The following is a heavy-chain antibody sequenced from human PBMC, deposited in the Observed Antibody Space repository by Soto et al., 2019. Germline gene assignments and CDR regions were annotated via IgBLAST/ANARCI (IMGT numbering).Heavy chain of an antibody. CDR3: ASFEYDYVWGSYRPLSP. CDR1: GGTFSSYA. Sequence: SVKVSCKASGGTFSSYAISWVRQAPGQGLEWMGGIIPIFGTANYAQKFQGRVTITADKSTSTAYMELSSLRSEDTAVYYCASFEYDYVWGSYRPLSPWGQGTLVTVSS. CDR2: IIPIFGTA. V-gene: IGHV1-69*06. J-gene: IGHJ5*02. D-gene: IGHD3-16*02.